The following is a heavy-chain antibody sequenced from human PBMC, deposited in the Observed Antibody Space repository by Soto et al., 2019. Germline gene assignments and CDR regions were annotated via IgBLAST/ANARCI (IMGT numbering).Heavy chain of an antibody. D-gene: IGHD3-10*01. V-gene: IGHV4-59*12. J-gene: IGHJ5*02. CDR3: ARNGDCPRPGCIVGWFDP. CDR2: IYFTGST. CDR1: GGSISSYY. Sequence: SETLSLTCTGSGGSISSYYWRWIRQPPGKGLEWIGYIYFTGSTIYNPSLKSRVTISVDTSKHQSYLKLTSLTAADTAVYYCARNGDCPRPGCIVGWFDPWGPGTLVTVSS.